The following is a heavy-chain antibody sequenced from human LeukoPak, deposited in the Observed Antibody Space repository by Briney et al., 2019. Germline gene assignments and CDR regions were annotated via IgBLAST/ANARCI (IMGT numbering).Heavy chain of an antibody. D-gene: IGHD1-1*01. CDR2: IIPIFDTP. CDR1: GGTFNNYA. CDR3: ARDIPGYDAFDI. Sequence: SMKVSCKASGGTFNNYAISGVRQAPGQGLEWMGGIIPIFDTPNYAQKFQGRVTITTDESTSTAYMELSSLRSEDTAVYYCARDIPGYDAFDIWGQGTVVTVSS. J-gene: IGHJ3*02. V-gene: IGHV1-69*05.